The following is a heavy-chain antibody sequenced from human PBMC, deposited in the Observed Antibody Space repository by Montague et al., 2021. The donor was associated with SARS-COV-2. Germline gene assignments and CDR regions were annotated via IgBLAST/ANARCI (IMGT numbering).Heavy chain of an antibody. CDR2: TYYRSKWYY. V-gene: IGHV6-1*01. CDR1: GDSVSSNTAA. D-gene: IGHD6-13*01. Sequence: CAISGDSVSSNTAAWNWIRQSPSRGLEWLGRTYYRSKWYYDYAVSVKSRMTTSPDTSKNQFSLQLSSVTPEDRAVYYYARDPRYSLSWSFDYWGQGTLVTVSS. J-gene: IGHJ4*02. CDR3: ARDPRYSLSWSFDY.